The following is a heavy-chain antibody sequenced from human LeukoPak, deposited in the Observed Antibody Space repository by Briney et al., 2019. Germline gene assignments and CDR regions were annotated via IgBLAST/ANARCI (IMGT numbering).Heavy chain of an antibody. CDR1: GFTFSSYA. D-gene: IGHD6-19*01. CDR2: ISGSGGNT. CDR3: ARRTYSGGWYGDY. V-gene: IGHV3-23*01. J-gene: IGHJ4*02. Sequence: GGSLRLSCAASGFTFSSYAMSWVRQAPGKGLEWVSAISGSGGNTYYADSVRDRFTISRDNSKNTLYLQMNSLRAEDTAVYYCARRTYSGGWYGDYWGQGTLVTVSS.